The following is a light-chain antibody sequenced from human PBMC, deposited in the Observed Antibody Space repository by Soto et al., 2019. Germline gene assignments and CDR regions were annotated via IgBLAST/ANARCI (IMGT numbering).Light chain of an antibody. CDR3: QTWGTGIRV. V-gene: IGLV4-69*01. CDR1: GGHSSDA. CDR2: IYSDGSH. J-gene: IGLJ2*01. Sequence: QPVLTQSPSASASLGASVKLTCTLSGGHSSDAIAWLQQQPEKGPRYLMRIYSDGSHRKGDGIPDRFSGSISGAERYLTISSLQSEDEADYYCQTWGTGIRVFGGGTKLTVL.